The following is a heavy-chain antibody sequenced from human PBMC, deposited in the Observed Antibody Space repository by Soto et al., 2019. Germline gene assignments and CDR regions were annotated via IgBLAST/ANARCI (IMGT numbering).Heavy chain of an antibody. Sequence: QVQLVQSGAEVKKPGSSVKVSCKASGGTFSSYAISWARQAPGQGLEWMGGIIPIFGTANYAQKFQGRVTITADESTSTAYMELSSLRSEDTAVYYCARVPKYYYDSSGFNWFDPWGQGTLVTVSS. CDR3: ARVPKYYYDSSGFNWFDP. V-gene: IGHV1-69*12. D-gene: IGHD3-22*01. CDR1: GGTFSSYA. J-gene: IGHJ5*02. CDR2: IIPIFGTA.